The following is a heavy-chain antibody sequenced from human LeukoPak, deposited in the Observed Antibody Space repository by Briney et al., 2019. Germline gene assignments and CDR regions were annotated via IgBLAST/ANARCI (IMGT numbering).Heavy chain of an antibody. CDR2: IYYTGRT. D-gene: IGHD4-11*01. CDR1: GGSISTYC. J-gene: IGHJ4*02. V-gene: IGHV4-59*01. Sequence: PSETLSLTCTVSGGSISTYCWNWIRQSPGKGLEWIGCIYYTGRTTYNPSLQSRVTLSIDTSKNQFSLKLSSVTAADTAVYYCARGRPCSNFVEDYFDYWGQGTLVTVSS. CDR3: ARGRPCSNFVEDYFDY.